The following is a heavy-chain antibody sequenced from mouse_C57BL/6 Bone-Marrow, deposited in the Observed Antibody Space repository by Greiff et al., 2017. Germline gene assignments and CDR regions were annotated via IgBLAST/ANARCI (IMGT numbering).Heavy chain of an antibody. CDR2: IRSKSNNYAT. CDR1: GFSFNTYA. J-gene: IGHJ1*03. CDR3: VRLIYYDYNAYFDV. V-gene: IGHV10-1*01. D-gene: IGHD2-4*01. Sequence: EVKVEESGGGLVQPKGSLKLSCAASGFSFNTYAMNWVRQAPGKGLEWVARIRSKSNNYATYYADSVKDRFTISRDDSESMLYLQMNNLKTEDTAIYYCVRLIYYDYNAYFDVWGTGTTVTVSS.